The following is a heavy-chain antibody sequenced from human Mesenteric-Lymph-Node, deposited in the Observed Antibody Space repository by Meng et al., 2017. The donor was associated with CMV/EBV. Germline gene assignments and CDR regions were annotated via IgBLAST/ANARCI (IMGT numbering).Heavy chain of an antibody. CDR1: GFTFSSYS. J-gene: IGHJ3*02. CDR2: ISSSSSYI. V-gene: IGHV3-21*01. Sequence: GESLKISCAASGFTFSSYSMNWDRQAPGKGLEWVSSISSSSSYIYYADSVKGRFTISRDNAKNSLYLQMNSLRAEDTAVYYCARREVGDIVVVPAAIVGAFDIWGQGTMVTVSS. D-gene: IGHD2-2*01. CDR3: ARREVGDIVVVPAAIVGAFDI.